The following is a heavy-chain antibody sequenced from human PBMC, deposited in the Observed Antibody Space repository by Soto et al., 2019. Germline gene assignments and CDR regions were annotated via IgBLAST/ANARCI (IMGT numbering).Heavy chain of an antibody. V-gene: IGHV6-1*01. CDR1: GDSVSSNSAA. Sequence: SQTLSLTCAISGDSVSSNSAAWNWIRQSPSRGLEWLGRTYYRSKWYNDYAVSVKSRITINPDTSKNQFSLQMNSVTPEDTAVYYCAREAIVVVVAATEVDYYSYMDVWGKGTTVTVSS. CDR2: TYYRSKWYN. D-gene: IGHD2-15*01. CDR3: AREAIVVVVAATEVDYYSYMDV. J-gene: IGHJ6*03.